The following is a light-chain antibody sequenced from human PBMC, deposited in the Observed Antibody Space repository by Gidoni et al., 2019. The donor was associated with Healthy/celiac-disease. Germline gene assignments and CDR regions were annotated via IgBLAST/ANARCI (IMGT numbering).Light chain of an antibody. CDR1: ISDVGGYNY. J-gene: IGLJ1*01. CDR3: SSYTSSSTLYV. V-gene: IGLV2-14*01. CDR2: EVS. Sequence: QSALTQPASVSGSPGQSITISCTGTISDVGGYNYVSWYQQHPGKAHKLMIYEVSKRPSGVSNPFSGPKSGNTSSLTISGLQAEDEADYYFSSYTSSSTLYVFGTGTKVTVL.